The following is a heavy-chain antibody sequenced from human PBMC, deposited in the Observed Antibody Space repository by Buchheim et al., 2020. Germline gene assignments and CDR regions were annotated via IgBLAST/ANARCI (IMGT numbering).Heavy chain of an antibody. CDR2: SSTSGTTT. V-gene: IGHV3-23*01. CDR3: ATKISGGYHPFDD. CDR1: GFTFSSYA. J-gene: IGHJ4*02. D-gene: IGHD2-15*01. Sequence: EVQLLESGGGLVQPGGSLRLSCAASGFTFSSYAMSWVRQAPGKRLEWVSVSSTSGTTTFYADSVKGRFTISRDNSKNTLYLQMNSLRAEDTAVYYCATKISGGYHPFDDWGQGT.